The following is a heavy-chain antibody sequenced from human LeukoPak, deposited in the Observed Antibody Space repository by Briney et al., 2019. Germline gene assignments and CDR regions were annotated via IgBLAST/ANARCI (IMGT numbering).Heavy chain of an antibody. Sequence: SVTVSCKASGGTFSSYAISWVRQAPGQGLEWMGGIIPIFGTANYAQKFQGRVTITADESTSTAYMELSSLRSEDTAVYYCARRAYCSGGSCYPLVLYYYYGMDVWGQGTTVTVSS. V-gene: IGHV1-69*13. D-gene: IGHD2-15*01. CDR1: GGTFSSYA. CDR3: ARRAYCSGGSCYPLVLYYYYGMDV. CDR2: IIPIFGTA. J-gene: IGHJ6*02.